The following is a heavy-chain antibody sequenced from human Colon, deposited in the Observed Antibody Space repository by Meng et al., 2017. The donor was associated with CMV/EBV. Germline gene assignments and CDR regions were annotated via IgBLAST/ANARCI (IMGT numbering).Heavy chain of an antibody. V-gene: IGHV4-30-4*01. CDR1: GVSMSSGDSY. J-gene: IGHJ4*02. Sequence: SGVSMSSGDSYWSWIRLSPGKGLEWIGYIYHTGNTHSEPSLKSRVTISVDASKNQYSLKLSSVTAADSAVYYCAGGLIAFGGAVLDSWGQGSLVTVSS. CDR2: IYHTGNT. D-gene: IGHD3-16*01. CDR3: AGGLIAFGGAVLDS.